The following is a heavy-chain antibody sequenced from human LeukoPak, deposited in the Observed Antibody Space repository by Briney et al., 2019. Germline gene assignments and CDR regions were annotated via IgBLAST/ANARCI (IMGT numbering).Heavy chain of an antibody. J-gene: IGHJ4*02. CDR1: GGTFSSYA. CDR2: IIPIFGTA. V-gene: IGHV1-69*06. D-gene: IGHD6-13*01. Sequence: SVKVSCKASGGTFSSYAISWVRQAPGLGLEWMGGIIPIFGTANYAQKFQGRVTITADKSTSTAYMELSSLRSEDTAVYYCAREPPIAAAGTVWFDYWGQGTLVTVSS. CDR3: AREPPIAAAGTVWFDY.